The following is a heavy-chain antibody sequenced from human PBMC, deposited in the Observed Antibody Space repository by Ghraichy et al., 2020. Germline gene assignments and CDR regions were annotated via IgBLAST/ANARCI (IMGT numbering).Heavy chain of an antibody. Sequence: SETLSLTCAVYGGSFSGYYWSWIRQPPGKGLEWIGEINHSGSTNYNPSLKSRVTISVDTSKNQFSLKLSSVTAADTAVYYCARGVRYSSSWGQGTLVTVSS. D-gene: IGHD6-13*01. CDR2: INHSGST. V-gene: IGHV4-34*01. J-gene: IGHJ4*02. CDR1: GGSFSGYY. CDR3: ARGVRYSSS.